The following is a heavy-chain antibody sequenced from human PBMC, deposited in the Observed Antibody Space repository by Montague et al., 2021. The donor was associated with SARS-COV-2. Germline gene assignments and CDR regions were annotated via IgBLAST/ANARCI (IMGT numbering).Heavy chain of an antibody. CDR1: GFSLRTAGTC. J-gene: IGHJ6*02. CDR3: ARSGQPAGNYAPLGYYGLDV. Sequence: PALVKPTQTLTLTCTFSGFSLRTAGTCVSWIRQPPGKAPQWLARIDWDGDKYYSRTLETRVSISTDTAKTQVVLTMTNVDPMDTATYYCARSGQPAGNYAPLGYYGLDVWGRGTTVIVSS. CDR2: IDWDGDK. V-gene: IGHV2-70*12. D-gene: IGHD1-7*01.